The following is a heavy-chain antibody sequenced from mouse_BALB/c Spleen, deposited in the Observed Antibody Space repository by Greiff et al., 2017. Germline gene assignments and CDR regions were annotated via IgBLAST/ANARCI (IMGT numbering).Heavy chain of an antibody. CDR2: IRLKSNNYAT. CDR1: GFTFSNYW. CDR3: TRSYYRYDAYFDV. D-gene: IGHD2-14*01. Sequence: EVHLVESGGGLVQPGGSMKLSCVASGFTFSNYWMNWVRQSPEKGLEWVAEIRLKSNNYATHYAESVKGRFTISRDDSKSSVYLQMNNLRAEDTGIYYCTRSYYRYDAYFDVWGAGTTVTVSS. V-gene: IGHV6-6*02. J-gene: IGHJ1*01.